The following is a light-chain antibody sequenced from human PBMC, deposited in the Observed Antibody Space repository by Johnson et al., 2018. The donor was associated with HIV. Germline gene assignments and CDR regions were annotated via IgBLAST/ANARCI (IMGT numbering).Light chain of an antibody. CDR1: TSNIGNNY. Sequence: QSVLTQPPSVSATPGQKVTISCSGSTSNIGNNYVSWYQQFPGAAPKLLIYDDNKRPSRIPDRFSGSKSGTSATLGLTGLPTGDEADFYFGAWDSSLIAYVFGSGTKVTVL. J-gene: IGLJ1*01. CDR2: DDN. V-gene: IGLV1-51*01. CDR3: GAWDSSLIAYV.